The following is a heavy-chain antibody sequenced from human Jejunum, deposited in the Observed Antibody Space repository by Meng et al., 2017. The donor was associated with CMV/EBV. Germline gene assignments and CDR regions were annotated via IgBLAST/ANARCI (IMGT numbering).Heavy chain of an antibody. J-gene: IGHJ6*02. CDR2: VYAGGRS. CDR1: VGYFRSYS. CDR3: ARDQGTYYFGLDV. V-gene: IGHV4-59*01. D-gene: IGHD3-10*01. Sequence: VSVGYFRSYSWSWVRLAPGKGLEWIGYVYAGGRSTYNPSLEGRVTMSVDTSTNQVFLQLTSVTAADTAVYYCARDQGTYYFGLDVWGQGTAVTVSS.